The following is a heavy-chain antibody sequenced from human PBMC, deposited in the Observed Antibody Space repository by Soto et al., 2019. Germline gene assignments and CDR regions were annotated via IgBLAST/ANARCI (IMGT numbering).Heavy chain of an antibody. D-gene: IGHD3-10*01. CDR3: ARDIITVIGGDIYYYFGMDV. Sequence: SETLSLTCEVNGGSFREYYWSWIRQSPGKGLEWIGEINQSGTTHYNPSLKSRVRISIDKSKNQFSLNLTSVTAADTATYYCARDIITVIGGDIYYYFGMDVWGQGTKVTVSS. V-gene: IGHV4-34*01. CDR1: GGSFREYY. J-gene: IGHJ6*02. CDR2: INQSGTT.